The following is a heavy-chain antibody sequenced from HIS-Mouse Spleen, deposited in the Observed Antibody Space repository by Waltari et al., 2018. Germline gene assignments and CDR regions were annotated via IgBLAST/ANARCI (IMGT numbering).Heavy chain of an antibody. V-gene: IGHV4-39*07. Sequence: QLQLQESGPGLVKPSETLSLTCTVSGGSISSSSYYWGWIRQPPWKGLEWIGSIYYSGSTYYNPSLKSRVTISVDTSKNQFSLKLSSVTAADTAVYYCAREFGLLPPISSRDYDAFDIWGQGTMVTVSS. CDR1: GGSISSSSYY. CDR3: AREFGLLPPISSRDYDAFDI. D-gene: IGHD3-10*01. CDR2: IYYSGST. J-gene: IGHJ3*02.